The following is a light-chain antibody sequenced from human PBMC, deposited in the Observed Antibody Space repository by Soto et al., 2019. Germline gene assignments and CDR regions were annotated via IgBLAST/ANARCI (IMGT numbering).Light chain of an antibody. Sequence: QAVVTQEPSLTVSPGGTVTLTCGSSTGAVTNGHYPYWFQQKPGQAPRTLIYDTTNRHSWTPARFSGSLLGGKAALTLSGAQPEDEAEYYCGSYVGSKSFVFGGGTQLTVL. J-gene: IGLJ3*02. V-gene: IGLV7-46*01. CDR2: DTT. CDR1: TGAVTNGHY. CDR3: GSYVGSKSFV.